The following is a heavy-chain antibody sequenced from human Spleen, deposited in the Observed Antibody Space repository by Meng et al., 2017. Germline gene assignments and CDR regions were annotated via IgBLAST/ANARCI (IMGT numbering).Heavy chain of an antibody. D-gene: IGHD5-18*01. V-gene: IGHV4-34*01. J-gene: IGHJ4*02. CDR3: AATSRRGYSYGPPDY. CDR2: INHSGST. Sequence: QVQLQQSGPGLLQPSATLSLTGAVYGGSFSGYYWSWIRQPPGKGLEWIGEINHSGSTNYNPSLKSRVTISVDTSKNQFSLKLSSVTAADTAVYYCAATSRRGYSYGPPDYWGQGTLVTVSS. CDR1: GGSFSGYY.